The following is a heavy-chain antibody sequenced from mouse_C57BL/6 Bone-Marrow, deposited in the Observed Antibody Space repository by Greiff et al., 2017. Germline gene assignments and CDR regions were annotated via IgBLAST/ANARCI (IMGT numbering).Heavy chain of an antibody. CDR1: GFNIKDYY. D-gene: IGHD3-2*02. V-gene: IGHV14-2*01. CDR2: IGPEDGET. CDR3: ARSRQLRLLTMDY. J-gene: IGHJ4*01. Sequence: VQLKQSGAELVKPGASVKLSCTASGFNIKDYYMPWVKQRTEQGLEWIGRIGPEDGETKYAPRFQGQATITADTASNTAYLQLSSLTSEDTAVYYCARSRQLRLLTMDYWGKGTSVTVSS.